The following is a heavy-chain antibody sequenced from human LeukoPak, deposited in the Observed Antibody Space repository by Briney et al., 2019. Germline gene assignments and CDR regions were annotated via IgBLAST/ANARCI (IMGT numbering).Heavy chain of an antibody. V-gene: IGHV1-8*01. Sequence: ASVKVSCKASGYTFTSYDINWVRQATGQGLEWMGWMNPNSGNTGYAQKFQGRVTMTRNTSISTAYMELSSLRSEDTAVYYCARSRETHYYYYMDVWGKGTTVTVSS. CDR2: MNPNSGNT. CDR1: GYTFTSYD. CDR3: ARSRETHYYYYMDV. J-gene: IGHJ6*03.